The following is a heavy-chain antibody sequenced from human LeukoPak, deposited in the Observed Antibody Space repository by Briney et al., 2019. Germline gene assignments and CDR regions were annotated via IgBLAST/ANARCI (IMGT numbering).Heavy chain of an antibody. D-gene: IGHD6-13*01. V-gene: IGHV3-33*01. J-gene: IGHJ4*02. CDR1: RFTFSSYG. Sequence: GGSLRLSCAASRFTFSSYGMHWVRQAPGKGLEWVAVIWYDGSNKNYVDSVKGRFTISRDNSKNTLYLQMSSLRAEDTAVYYCARWGAGYGTDYWGQGTPVTVPS. CDR3: ARWGAGYGTDY. CDR2: IWYDGSNK.